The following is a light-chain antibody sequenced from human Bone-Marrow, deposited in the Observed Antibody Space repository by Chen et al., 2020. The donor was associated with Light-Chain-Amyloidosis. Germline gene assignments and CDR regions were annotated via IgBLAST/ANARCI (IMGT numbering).Light chain of an antibody. CDR3: HQYYSSPWT. CDR1: QGISNS. J-gene: IGKJ1*01. V-gene: IGKV1-NL1*01. Sequence: DIQMTQSPSTLSASVGDRVTITCRASQGISNSLAWYQEKPGKAPELLVHGASRPESGVPSRFSGGGSGTDYTLTISSLQPEDFATYYCHQYYSSPWTFGQGTKVEIK. CDR2: GAS.